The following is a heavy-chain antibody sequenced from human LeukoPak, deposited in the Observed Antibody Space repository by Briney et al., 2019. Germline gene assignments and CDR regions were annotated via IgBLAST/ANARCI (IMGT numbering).Heavy chain of an antibody. CDR1: GGSISSSSYY. V-gene: IGHV4-39*01. Sequence: SETLSLTCTVSGGSISSSSYYWGWIRQPPGKGLEWIGSIYYSGSTYYNPSLKSRVTISVDTSKNQFSLKLSSVTAADTAVYYCARNPYYYDSSGYPYFDYWGQGTLVTVSS. CDR3: ARNPYYYDSSGYPYFDY. J-gene: IGHJ4*02. D-gene: IGHD3-22*01. CDR2: IYYSGST.